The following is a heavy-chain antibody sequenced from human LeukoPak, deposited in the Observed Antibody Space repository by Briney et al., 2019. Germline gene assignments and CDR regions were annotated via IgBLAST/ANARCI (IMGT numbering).Heavy chain of an antibody. D-gene: IGHD3-10*01. CDR2: IKQDGSEK. Sequence: GGSLRLSCGASGFIFSSYWMSWVRQPPGKGLEWVANIKQDGSEKSYVDSVKGRFTISRDNAKNSLYLQMNSLRAEDTAVYYCAREGITMVRGVMVDWFDPWGQGTLVTVSS. J-gene: IGHJ5*02. V-gene: IGHV3-7*03. CDR3: AREGITMVRGVMVDWFDP. CDR1: GFIFSSYW.